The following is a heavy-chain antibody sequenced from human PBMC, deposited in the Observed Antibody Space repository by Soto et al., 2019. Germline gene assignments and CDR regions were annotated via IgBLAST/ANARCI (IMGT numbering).Heavy chain of an antibody. CDR1: GDSFNDYY. D-gene: IGHD5-12*01. CDR3: ARESGGATATLDYYYFYMDV. CDR2: INPNGGVT. J-gene: IGHJ6*03. Sequence: QVQLVQSGAEVRKPGASVTVSCRSSGDSFNDYYIHWVRQAPGQGFEWMGWINPNGGVTKYAQKFQGWVSMTRETSITRVYPQLSRLRSDGTAVYYCARESGGATATLDYYYFYMDVWGTGTTVTVSS. V-gene: IGHV1-2*04.